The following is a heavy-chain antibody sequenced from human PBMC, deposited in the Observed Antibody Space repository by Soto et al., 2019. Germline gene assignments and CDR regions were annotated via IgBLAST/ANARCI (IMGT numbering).Heavy chain of an antibody. Sequence: ASVKVSCKASGYTFTSYDINWVRQATGQGLEWMGWTNPNSGNTGYAQKFQGRVTMTRNTSISTAYMELSSLRSEDTAVYYCATGGIAAAGSDYWGQGTLVTVSS. V-gene: IGHV1-8*01. J-gene: IGHJ4*02. CDR3: ATGGIAAAGSDY. CDR1: GYTFTSYD. D-gene: IGHD6-13*01. CDR2: TNPNSGNT.